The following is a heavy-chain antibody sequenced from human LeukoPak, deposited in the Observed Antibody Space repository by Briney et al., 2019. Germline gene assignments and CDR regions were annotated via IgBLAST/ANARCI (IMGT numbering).Heavy chain of an antibody. CDR1: GYTFTSYY. J-gene: IGHJ4*02. CDR3: ARARLRGYSYGHFDY. V-gene: IGHV1-46*01. Sequence: GASVKVSCKASGYTFTSYYMHWVRQAPGQGLEWMGIINPSGGSTSYAQKFQGRVTMTRDTSTSTVYMELSSLRSKDTAVYYCARARLRGYSYGHFDYWGQGTLVTVSS. D-gene: IGHD5-18*01. CDR2: INPSGGST.